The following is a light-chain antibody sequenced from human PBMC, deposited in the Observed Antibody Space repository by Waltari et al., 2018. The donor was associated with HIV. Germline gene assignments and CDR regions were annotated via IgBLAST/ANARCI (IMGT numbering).Light chain of an antibody. V-gene: IGLV2-14*01. CDR3: SSYTSSSTLV. Sequence: SPLTHPAPVSGSPGRSITIPCTGPSSDVGGYNYVSWYQQHPATAPKLMIYEFSNRPSGVSNRFSGSKSGNTASLTISGLQAEDEADYYCSSYTSSSTLVFGGGTKLTVL. CDR2: EFS. CDR1: SSDVGGYNY. J-gene: IGLJ3*02.